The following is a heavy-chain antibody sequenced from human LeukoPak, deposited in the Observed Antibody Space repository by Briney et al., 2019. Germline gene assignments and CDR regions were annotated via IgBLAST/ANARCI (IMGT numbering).Heavy chain of an antibody. CDR1: GYTFTRYG. D-gene: IGHD2-21*02. CDR3: AILYCGGDCEYLGFDS. Sequence: ASVTVSCKASGYTFTRYGISWVRQAPGQGLEWMGLISAYNLNTNYAQKLQGRVTMTTDTSTSTAYMELRSLRSDDTGVYYCAILYCGGDCEYLGFDSWGQGALVAVSS. CDR2: ISAYNLNT. V-gene: IGHV1-18*01. J-gene: IGHJ4*02.